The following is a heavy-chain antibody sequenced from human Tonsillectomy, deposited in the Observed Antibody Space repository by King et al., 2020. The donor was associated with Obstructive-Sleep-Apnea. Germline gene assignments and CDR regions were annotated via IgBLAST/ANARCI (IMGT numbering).Heavy chain of an antibody. D-gene: IGHD1-26*01. V-gene: IGHV1-69*04. Sequence: QLVQSGAEVKKPWSSVKVSCKASGCTFSSYAISWVRHAPGKGLEWMGRIIPLLGIANYAQKLQGRVTITADKSTSTAYMELISLRSEDTAVYYCAGGLGEGDSWGQGTLVTVSS. J-gene: IGHJ5*01. CDR3: AGGLGEGDS. CDR2: IIPLLGIA. CDR1: GCTFSSYA.